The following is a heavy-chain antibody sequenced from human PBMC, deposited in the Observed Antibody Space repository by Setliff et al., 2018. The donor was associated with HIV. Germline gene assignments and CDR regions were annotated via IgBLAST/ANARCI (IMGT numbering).Heavy chain of an antibody. J-gene: IGHJ5*02. D-gene: IGHD3-10*01. Sequence: ETLSLTCTVSGSSISSTSYYWGWIRQPPGKGLEWIGSVYNSGSTYYNPSLKSRVTIAVGTSKNQFSLKLSSVTAADTALYYCVRSRITMVRGVIIGHNWFDPWGQGILVTVS. CDR2: VYNSGST. CDR3: VRSRITMVRGVIIGHNWFDP. CDR1: GSSISSTSYY. V-gene: IGHV4-39*01.